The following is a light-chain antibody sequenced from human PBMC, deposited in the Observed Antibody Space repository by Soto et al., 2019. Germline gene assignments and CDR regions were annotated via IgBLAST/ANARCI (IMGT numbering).Light chain of an antibody. J-gene: IGKJ5*01. CDR1: QSVSSSF. CDR3: QQYDNSPIT. V-gene: IGKV3-20*01. CDR2: GAS. Sequence: EIVLTPSPDTLSLSPGERGTLSCRASQSVSSSFLAWYQQKPGQAPRLLIYGASSRATGIPDRFSGTGSETDFTLTISRLEPEDFAVYYCQQYDNSPITFGQGTRLEIK.